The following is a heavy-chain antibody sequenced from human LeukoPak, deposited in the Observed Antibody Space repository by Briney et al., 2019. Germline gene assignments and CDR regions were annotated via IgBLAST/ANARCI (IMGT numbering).Heavy chain of an antibody. CDR1: GFTISGYW. J-gene: IGHJ6*02. CDR3: AKDPYSSSSGGPYGMDV. V-gene: IGHV3-74*03. D-gene: IGHD6-6*01. Sequence: PGGSLRLSCAASGFTISGYWMHWVRQAPGKGLVWVARISRDGGSIKYADSVKGRFTISRDNSKNTLYLQMNSLRAEDTAVYYCAKDPYSSSSGGPYGMDVWGQGTTVTVSS. CDR2: ISRDGGSI.